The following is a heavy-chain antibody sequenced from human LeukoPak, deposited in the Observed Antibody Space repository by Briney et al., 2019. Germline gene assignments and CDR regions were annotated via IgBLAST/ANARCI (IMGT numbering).Heavy chain of an antibody. V-gene: IGHV4-30-4*01. CDR1: GGSISSGDYY. CDR2: IYYSGST. D-gene: IGHD5-18*01. J-gene: IGHJ6*02. Sequence: PSQTLSLTCTVSGGSISSGDYYWSWIRQPPGKGLEWIGYIYYSGSTYYNPSLKSRVTISVDTSKNQFSLKLSSVTAADTAVYYCARKSRGYSYGYPLDYYYYGMDVWGQGTTVTVSS. CDR3: ARKSRGYSYGYPLDYYYYGMDV.